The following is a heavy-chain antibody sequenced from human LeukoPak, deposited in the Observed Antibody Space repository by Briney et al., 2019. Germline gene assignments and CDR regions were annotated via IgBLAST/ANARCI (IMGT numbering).Heavy chain of an antibody. CDR2: ISSSSSYI. D-gene: IGHD4-17*01. CDR1: GFTFSSYS. J-gene: IGHJ5*02. Sequence: GGSLRLSCAASGFTFSSYSMNWVRQAPGKGLEWVSSISSSSSYIYYADSVKGRFTIPRDNAKNSLYLQMNSLRAEDTAVYYCARDYGDYRHWFDPWGQGTLVTVSS. CDR3: ARDYGDYRHWFDP. V-gene: IGHV3-21*01.